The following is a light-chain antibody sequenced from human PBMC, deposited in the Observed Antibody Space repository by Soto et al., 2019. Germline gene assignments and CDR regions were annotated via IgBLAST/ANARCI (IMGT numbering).Light chain of an antibody. CDR1: SSNIGNNY. CDR2: DVS. CDR3: SSYTSSSTPYV. J-gene: IGLJ1*01. V-gene: IGLV2-14*01. Sequence: QSVLTQPPSVSAAPGQKVTISCSGSSSNIGNNYVFWYQQHPGKAPKLMIYDVSNRPSGVSNRFSGSKSGNTASLTISGLQAEDDAAYYCSSYTSSSTPYVFGTGTNVTVL.